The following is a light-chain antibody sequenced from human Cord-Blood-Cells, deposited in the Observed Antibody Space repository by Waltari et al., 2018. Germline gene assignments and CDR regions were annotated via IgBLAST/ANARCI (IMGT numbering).Light chain of an antibody. Sequence: QSALTQPRSVSGSPGQSVTISCTGTSSDVGGYNYVSCYQQHPGKAPKLMIYDVSNRPSGVPDRFSGSNSGNPASLPISGLQAEDEADYYCCSYAGSYTWVFGGGTKLTVL. CDR1: SSDVGGYNY. CDR3: CSYAGSYTWV. V-gene: IGLV2-11*01. CDR2: DVS. J-gene: IGLJ2*01.